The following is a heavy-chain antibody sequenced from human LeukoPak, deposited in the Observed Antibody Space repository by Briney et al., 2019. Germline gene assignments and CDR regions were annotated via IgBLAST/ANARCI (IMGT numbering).Heavy chain of an antibody. CDR1: GFTFSSYG. Sequence: GGSLRLSCAASGFTFSSYGMHWVRQAPGKGLEWVAFIRYDGSNKYYADSVKGRFTISRDNFKNTLYLQMNSLRAEDTAVYYCAKGEYGVVIPDSYWGQGTLLTVSS. V-gene: IGHV3-30*02. CDR2: IRYDGSNK. CDR3: AKGEYGVVIPDSY. D-gene: IGHD3-3*01. J-gene: IGHJ4*02.